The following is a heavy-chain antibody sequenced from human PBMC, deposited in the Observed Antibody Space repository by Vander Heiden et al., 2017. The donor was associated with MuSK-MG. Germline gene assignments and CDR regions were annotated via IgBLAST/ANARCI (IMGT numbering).Heavy chain of an antibody. V-gene: IGHV3-21*01. J-gene: IGHJ4*02. CDR2: ISSSSSYI. CDR3: ATIPKGSSWYRFDY. D-gene: IGHD6-13*01. Sequence: EVQLVESGGGLVKPGGSLGLSCAASCFPFSSYSMNWVRQAPGKGLEWVSSISSSSSYIYYADSVKGRFTISRDNAKNSLYLQMNSLRAEDTAVYYCATIPKGSSWYRFDYWGQGTLVTVSS. CDR1: CFPFSSYS.